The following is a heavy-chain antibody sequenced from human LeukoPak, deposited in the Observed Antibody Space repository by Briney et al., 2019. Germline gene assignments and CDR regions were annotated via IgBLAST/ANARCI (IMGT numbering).Heavy chain of an antibody. D-gene: IGHD4-23*01. CDR3: ARWLTPERFDY. CDR1: GGSISSGDYY. J-gene: IGHJ4*02. CDR2: IYYSGTT. V-gene: IGHV4-30-4*08. Sequence: SETLSLTCTVSGGSISSGDYYWSWIRQPPGKGLEWIGYIYYSGTTYYNPSLKSRVTISIDTSKNQFSLKLSSVTAADTAVYYCARWLTPERFDYWGQGTLVTVSP.